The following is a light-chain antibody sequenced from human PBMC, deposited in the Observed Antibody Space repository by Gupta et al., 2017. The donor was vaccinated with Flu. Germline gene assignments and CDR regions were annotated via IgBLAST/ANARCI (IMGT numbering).Light chain of an antibody. CDR3: LQYSIGPPGR. J-gene: IGKJ1*01. CDR1: ARVGTN. V-gene: IGKV3D-15*01. Sequence: VMTQSPATLSVSPGEAVTLSCRASARVGTNLAWYQQRPGQAPRLLIHGASTRASGVPPRFSGGGFSTEFTLTITDLQPEDLGVYYCLQYSIGPPGRFGQGTKV. CDR2: GAS.